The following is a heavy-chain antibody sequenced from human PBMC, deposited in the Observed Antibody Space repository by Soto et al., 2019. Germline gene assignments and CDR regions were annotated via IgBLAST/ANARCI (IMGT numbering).Heavy chain of an antibody. V-gene: IGHV1-69*02. CDR1: GGTFSSYT. CDR2: IIPILGIA. CDR3: ARRDIVVRSYYYYGMDV. J-gene: IGHJ6*02. D-gene: IGHD5-12*01. Sequence: SVKVSCKASGGTFSSYTISWVRQAPGQGLEWIGRIIPILGIANYAQKFQGRVTITADKSTSTAYMELSSLRSEDTAVYYCARRDIVVRSYYYYGMDVWGQGTTVTVSS.